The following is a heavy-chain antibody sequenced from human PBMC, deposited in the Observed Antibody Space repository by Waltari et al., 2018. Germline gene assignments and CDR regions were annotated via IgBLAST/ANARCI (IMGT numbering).Heavy chain of an antibody. CDR1: GGTFSSYT. CDR3: ARGSLAAAGLGYFDY. V-gene: IGHV1-69*02. D-gene: IGHD6-13*01. CDR2: SIPILGIA. J-gene: IGHJ4*02. Sequence: QVQLVQSGAEVKKPGSSVKVSCKASGGTFSSYTISWVRQAPGQGLEWMGRSIPILGIANYAQKFQGRVTITADKSTSTAYMELSSLRSEDTAVYYCARGSLAAAGLGYFDYWGQGTLVTVSS.